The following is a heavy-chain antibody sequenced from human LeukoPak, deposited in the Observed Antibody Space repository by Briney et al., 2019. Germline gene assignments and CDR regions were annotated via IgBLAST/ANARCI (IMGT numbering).Heavy chain of an antibody. CDR2: MNPNSGNT. Sequence: ASVKVSCKASGYTFTSYDINWVRQATGQGLEWMGWMNPNSGNTGYAQKVQGRVTITRNTSISTAYMELSSLGSEDTAVYYCAREDRAGWLRFYYYYMDVWGKGTTVTVSS. CDR1: GYTFTSYD. CDR3: AREDRAGWLRFYYYYMDV. D-gene: IGHD5-12*01. J-gene: IGHJ6*03. V-gene: IGHV1-8*03.